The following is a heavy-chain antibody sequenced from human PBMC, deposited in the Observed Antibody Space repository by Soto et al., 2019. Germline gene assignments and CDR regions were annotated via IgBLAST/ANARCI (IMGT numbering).Heavy chain of an antibody. CDR3: ARDPLETVATPFDY. CDR2: ISSRGSTI. D-gene: IGHD5-12*01. J-gene: IGHJ4*02. CDR1: GFTFSDYY. Sequence: QVQLVESGGGLVKPGGSLRLSCAASGFTFSDYYMSWIRQAPGKGLEWISYISSRGSTIYYADSVKGRFTISRDTAKNSLYLQMNNLRAEDTAVYYCARDPLETVATPFDYWGQGTLVTVSS. V-gene: IGHV3-11*01.